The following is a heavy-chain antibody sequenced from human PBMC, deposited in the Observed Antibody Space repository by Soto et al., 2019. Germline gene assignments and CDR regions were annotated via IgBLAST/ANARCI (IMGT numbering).Heavy chain of an antibody. J-gene: IGHJ5*02. CDR3: ARDSGFWGGYYQAQPVVNWFDP. Sequence: SETLSLTCTVSGGSISSGGYYWSWIRQHPGKGLEWIGYIYYSGSTYYNPSLKSRVTISVDTSKNQFSLKLSSVTAADTAVYYCARDSGFWGGYYQAQPVVNWFDPWGQGTLVTVSS. CDR2: IYYSGST. V-gene: IGHV4-31*03. CDR1: GGSISSGGYY. D-gene: IGHD3-3*01.